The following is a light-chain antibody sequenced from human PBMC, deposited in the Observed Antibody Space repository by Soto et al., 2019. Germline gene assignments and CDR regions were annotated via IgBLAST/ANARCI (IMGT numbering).Light chain of an antibody. V-gene: IGKV4-1*01. J-gene: IGKJ4*01. CDR2: WAS. CDR1: QRVLYSSNNKNY. CDR3: QQYYNTLALT. Sequence: MLTQSPPALPFSLGGRATINCKSSQRVLYSSNNKNYLAWYQQKPGQPPKLLIYWASTRESGVPDRFSGSGSGTDFTLTISSLQAEDVAVYYCQQYYNTLALTFGGGTKVDIK.